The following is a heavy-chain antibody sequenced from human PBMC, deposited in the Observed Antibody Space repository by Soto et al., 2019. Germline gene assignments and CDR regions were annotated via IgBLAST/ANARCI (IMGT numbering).Heavy chain of an antibody. Sequence: GGSLRLSSAASGFTFSGSAMHWVRQASGKGLEWVGRIRSKPNNYATAYAASVQGRFTISRDDSKNTAYLQMNSLKTEDTAVYYCTRHTSDYWGQGTLVTVSS. CDR2: IRSKPNNYAT. CDR3: TRHTSDY. V-gene: IGHV3-73*01. CDR1: GFTFSGSA. J-gene: IGHJ4*02.